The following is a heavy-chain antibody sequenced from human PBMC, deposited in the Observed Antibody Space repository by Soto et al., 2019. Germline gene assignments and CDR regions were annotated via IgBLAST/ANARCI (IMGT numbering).Heavy chain of an antibody. CDR2: IYYSGST. V-gene: IGHV4-59*01. J-gene: IGHJ6*02. CDR3: ARDSGGIRGVRGVIIKGMDV. Sequence: SETLSLTCTVSGGSISSYYWSWIRQPPGKGLEWIGYIYYSGSTNYNPSLKSRVTISVDTSKNQFSLKLSSVTAADTAVYYCARDSGGIRGVRGVIIKGMDVWGQGTTVTVSS. D-gene: IGHD3-10*01. CDR1: GGSISSYY.